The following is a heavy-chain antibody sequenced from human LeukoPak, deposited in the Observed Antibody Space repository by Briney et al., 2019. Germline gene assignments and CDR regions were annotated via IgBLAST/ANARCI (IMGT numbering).Heavy chain of an antibody. CDR1: GYTFTGYY. CDR2: INPNSGGT. CDR3: AREGIAVAGSRWFDP. D-gene: IGHD6-19*01. V-gene: IGHV1-2*02. Sequence: ASVKVSCKASGYTFTGYYMHWVRQAPGQGLEWMGWINPNSGGTNYAQKFQGRVTITRDTSISTAYMELSRLRSDDTAVYYCAREGIAVAGSRWFDPWGQGTLVTVSS. J-gene: IGHJ5*02.